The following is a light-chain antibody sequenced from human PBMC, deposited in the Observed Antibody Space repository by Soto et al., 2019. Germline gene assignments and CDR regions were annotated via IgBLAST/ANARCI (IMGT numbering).Light chain of an antibody. J-gene: IGLJ7*01. Sequence: QSALTQPPSASGSPGQSITISCTGTSSDVGASNYVSWYRQYPGTPPQLVIYDVSKRPSGVPDRFSGSKSGNTASLTISGLQAEDEADYYCCSYAGSYTWVFGGGTQLTVL. CDR3: CSYAGSYTWV. CDR1: SSDVGASNY. V-gene: IGLV2-11*01. CDR2: DVS.